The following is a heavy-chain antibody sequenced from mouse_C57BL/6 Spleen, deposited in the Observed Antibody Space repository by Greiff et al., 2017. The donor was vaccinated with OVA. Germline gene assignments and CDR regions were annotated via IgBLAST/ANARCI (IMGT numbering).Heavy chain of an antibody. CDR1: GFTFSDYG. J-gene: IGHJ2*01. CDR3: ARETTVVATPFDY. D-gene: IGHD1-1*01. Sequence: EVNVVESGGGLVKPGGSLKLSCAASGFTFSDYGMHWVRQAPEKGLEWVAYISSGSSTIYYADTVKGRFTISRDNAKNTLFLQMTSLRSEDTAMYYCARETTVVATPFDYWGQGTTLTVSS. V-gene: IGHV5-17*01. CDR2: ISSGSSTI.